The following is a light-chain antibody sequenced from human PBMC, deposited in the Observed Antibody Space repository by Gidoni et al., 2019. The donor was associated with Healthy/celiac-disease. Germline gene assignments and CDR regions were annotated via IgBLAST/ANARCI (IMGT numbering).Light chain of an antibody. CDR1: QSVLDSSKNKNY. CDR2: WAS. Sequence: DIVMTRSAASLAVSLGERATINCKSSQSVLDSSKNKNYLAWYQQQPGQPPKLLIYWASTRESGVPDRFRGSGSGTDFPLTISSLQAEDVAFYYRQQYYSTPLTFGGGTKVEIK. V-gene: IGKV4-1*01. J-gene: IGKJ4*01. CDR3: QQYYSTPLT.